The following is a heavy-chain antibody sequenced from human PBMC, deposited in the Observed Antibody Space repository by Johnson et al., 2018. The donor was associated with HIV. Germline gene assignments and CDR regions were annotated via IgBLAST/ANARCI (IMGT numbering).Heavy chain of an antibody. J-gene: IGHJ3*02. CDR2: ISYDGSTK. CDR1: GFTFSSYG. Sequence: QVQLVESGGGVVQPGRSLRLSCVASGFTFSSYGMHWVRQTPGKGLEWVAIISYDGSTKYYADSVKGRFTISRDNAKNTLYLQVNSLRAEDTAMYYCAKERQLVRSFDIWGQGTMVTVSS. D-gene: IGHD6-6*01. V-gene: IGHV3-30*18. CDR3: AKERQLVRSFDI.